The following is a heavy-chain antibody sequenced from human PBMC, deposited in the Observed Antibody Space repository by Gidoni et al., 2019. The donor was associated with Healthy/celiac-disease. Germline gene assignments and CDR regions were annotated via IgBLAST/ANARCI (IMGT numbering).Heavy chain of an antibody. J-gene: IGHJ3*02. V-gene: IGHV3-74*01. CDR2: INSDGSST. CDR3: ARGGGSYFPLDAFDI. CDR1: GFTFSSYW. D-gene: IGHD1-26*01. Sequence: EVQLVESGGGLVQPGGSLRLSCAASGFTFSSYWMHWVRQAPGKGLVWVSRINSDGSSTSYADSVKGRFTISRDNAKNTLYLQMNSLRAEDTAVYYCARGGGSYFPLDAFDIWGQGTMVTVSS.